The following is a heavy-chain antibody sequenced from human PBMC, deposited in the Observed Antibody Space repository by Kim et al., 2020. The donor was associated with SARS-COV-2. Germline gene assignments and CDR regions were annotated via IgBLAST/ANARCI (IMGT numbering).Heavy chain of an antibody. J-gene: IGHJ4*02. CDR1: GGSISTSNYY. Sequence: SETLSLTCTVSGGSISTSNYYWGWIRQPPGKGLEWIGSVYYEGYTNYSPSLKSRVTISIDTSKNQFSLKLSSVAAADTAVYYCAAIQRHADYVAFWGQGTLVTVSS. CDR3: AAIQRHADYVAF. D-gene: IGHD2-21*01. V-gene: IGHV4-39*01. CDR2: VYYEGYT.